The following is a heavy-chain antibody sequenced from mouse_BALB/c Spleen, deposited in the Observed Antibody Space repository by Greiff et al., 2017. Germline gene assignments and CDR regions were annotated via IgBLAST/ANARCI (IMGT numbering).Heavy chain of an antibody. D-gene: IGHD2-1*01. CDR3: ARKGKNGNYLYAMDY. Sequence: VQLKESGPELVKPGASVKISCKTSGYTFTEYTMHWVKQSHGKSLEWIGGINPNNGGTSYNQKFKGKATLTVDKSSSTAYMELRSLTSEDSAVYYCARKGKNGNYLYAMDYWGQGTSVTVSS. J-gene: IGHJ4*01. CDR1: GYTFTEYT. CDR2: INPNNGGT. V-gene: IGHV1-18*01.